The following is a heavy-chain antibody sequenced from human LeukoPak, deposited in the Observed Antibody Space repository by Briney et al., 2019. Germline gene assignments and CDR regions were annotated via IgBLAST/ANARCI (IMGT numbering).Heavy chain of an antibody. Sequence: SETLSLTCTVSGGSISSGGYYWSWSRQHPGKGLEWIGYIYHSGSTYYNPSLKSRVTISVVMSKNQFSLNLSSVTAADTAVYYCAADYYDTSGSLTDNWGQGTLVTVSS. CDR2: IYHSGST. CDR3: AADYYDTSGSLTDN. V-gene: IGHV4-31*03. D-gene: IGHD3-22*01. J-gene: IGHJ4*02. CDR1: GGSISSGGYY.